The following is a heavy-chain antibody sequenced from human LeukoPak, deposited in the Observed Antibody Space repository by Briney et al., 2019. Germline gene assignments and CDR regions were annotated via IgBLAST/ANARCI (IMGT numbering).Heavy chain of an antibody. D-gene: IGHD3/OR15-3a*01. CDR3: ARILEGYYYFGLDV. Sequence: GGSLRLSCAASGFTFTSYWIHWVRQVPGKGLEWVSRIDGDGSSRSYADSVQGRFTISRDNGKKTVFLQMNSLSAEDTAVYYCARILEGYYYFGLDVWGQGTTVIVSS. J-gene: IGHJ6*02. CDR1: GFTFTSYW. CDR2: IDGDGSSR. V-gene: IGHV3-74*01.